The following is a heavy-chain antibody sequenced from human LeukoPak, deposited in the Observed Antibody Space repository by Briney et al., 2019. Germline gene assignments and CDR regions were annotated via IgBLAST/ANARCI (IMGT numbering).Heavy chain of an antibody. D-gene: IGHD2-2*01. CDR3: ASSGLLLGYYYMDV. J-gene: IGHJ6*03. CDR1: GYTFTGYY. Sequence: GASVKVSCKASGYTFTGYYMHWVRQAPGQGLEWMGWINPNSGGTNYAQKFQGRVTMTRDTSISTAYMELSRLRSDDTAVYHCASSGLLLGYYYMDVWGKGTTVTVSS. V-gene: IGHV1-2*02. CDR2: INPNSGGT.